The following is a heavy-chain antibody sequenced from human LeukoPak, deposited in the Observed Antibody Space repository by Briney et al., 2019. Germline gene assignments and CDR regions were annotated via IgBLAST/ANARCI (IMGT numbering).Heavy chain of an antibody. Sequence: GGSLRLSCAASGFTFSSYAMNWVRLAPGKGLEWISYISRTGNSIYYADSVKGRFTISRDSAKNSLYLQMNSLRAEDTAVYYCARGPYSSNWYIDYWGQGTLVTVAS. CDR2: ISRTGNSI. V-gene: IGHV3-48*03. D-gene: IGHD6-13*01. CDR3: ARGPYSSNWYIDY. J-gene: IGHJ4*02. CDR1: GFTFSSYA.